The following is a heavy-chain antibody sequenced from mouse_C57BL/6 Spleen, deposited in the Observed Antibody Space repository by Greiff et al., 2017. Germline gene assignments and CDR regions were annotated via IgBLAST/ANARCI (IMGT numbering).Heavy chain of an antibody. D-gene: IGHD2-3*01. Sequence: DVMLVESGGGLVKPGGSLKLSCAASGFTFSSYAMSWVRQTPEKRLEWVATISDGGSYTYYPDNVKGRFTISRDNAKNNLYLQMSHLKSEDTAMYYCARERQSVYDSMDYWGQGTSVTVSS. CDR1: GFTFSSYA. CDR2: ISDGGSYT. V-gene: IGHV5-4*01. CDR3: ARERQSVYDSMDY. J-gene: IGHJ4*01.